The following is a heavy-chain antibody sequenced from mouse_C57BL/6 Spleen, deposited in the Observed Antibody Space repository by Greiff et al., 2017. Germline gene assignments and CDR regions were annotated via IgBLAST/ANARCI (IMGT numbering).Heavy chain of an antibody. Sequence: QVQLQQSGPELVKPGASVKISCKASGYAFSSSWMNWVKQRPGKGLEWIGRIYPGDGDTNYNGKFKGKATLTADKSSSTAYMQLSSLTSEDSAVYFCATAYYSNRGAMDYWGQGTSVTVSS. J-gene: IGHJ4*01. CDR3: ATAYYSNRGAMDY. D-gene: IGHD2-5*01. CDR2: IYPGDGDT. V-gene: IGHV1-82*01. CDR1: GYAFSSSW.